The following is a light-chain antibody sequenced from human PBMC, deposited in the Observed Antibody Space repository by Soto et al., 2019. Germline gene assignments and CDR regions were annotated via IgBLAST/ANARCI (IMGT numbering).Light chain of an antibody. CDR1: QSVGSY. Sequence: EIVLTQSPATLSLSPGERATLSCRASQSVGSYLAWYRQRPGQAPRLLIYDTNKRATGVPDRFSGGGLGTDFTLTISSLEPEDSALYYCQQRSTGPLTLGGGTNVDIK. J-gene: IGKJ4*01. CDR2: DTN. CDR3: QQRSTGPLT. V-gene: IGKV3-11*01.